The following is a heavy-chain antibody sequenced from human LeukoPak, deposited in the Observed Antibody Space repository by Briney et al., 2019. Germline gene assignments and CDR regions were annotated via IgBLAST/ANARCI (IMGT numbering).Heavy chain of an antibody. D-gene: IGHD1-26*01. CDR2: TYYRSKWYS. V-gene: IGHV6-1*01. CDR3: ARGGSYPLDY. CDR1: GDSVSSNSAA. Sequence: SQTLSLTCAISGDSVSSNSAAWNWFRQSPSRGLEWLGRTYYRSKWYSRYALSVKSRITINPDTSKNQFSLQLDSVTPDDTAVYYCARGGSYPLDYWGQGTLVTVSS. J-gene: IGHJ4*02.